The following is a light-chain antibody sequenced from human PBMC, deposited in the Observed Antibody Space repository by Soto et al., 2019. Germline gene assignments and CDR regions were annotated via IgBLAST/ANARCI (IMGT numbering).Light chain of an antibody. CDR1: NSDVGRYNS. CDR3: KSYAGSNTYV. CDR2: EVV. Sequence: QSVLTQPHSVSGSPGQSVTISCTGTNSDVGRYNSVSWYQHHPGKAPRLIIYEVVQRPSGVPDRFSGSKSGNTASLTVSGLQAADEADYFCKSYAGSNTYVFGSGTKVTV. V-gene: IGLV2-11*01. J-gene: IGLJ1*01.